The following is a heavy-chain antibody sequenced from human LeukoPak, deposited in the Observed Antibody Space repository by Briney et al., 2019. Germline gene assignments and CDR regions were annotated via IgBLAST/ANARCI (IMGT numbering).Heavy chain of an antibody. CDR3: AKEGVGYSSGWYEGGFDY. D-gene: IGHD6-19*01. CDR1: GFTFSSDA. J-gene: IGHJ4*02. Sequence: GGSLRLSCAASGFTFSSDAMSGGRQAPGKGVEWGSAISGSGGSTYYADSVKGRFTISRDNSKNTLYLKMNSLRAEDTAVYYCAKEGVGYSSGWYEGGFDYWGQGTLVTVSS. V-gene: IGHV3-23*01. CDR2: ISGSGGST.